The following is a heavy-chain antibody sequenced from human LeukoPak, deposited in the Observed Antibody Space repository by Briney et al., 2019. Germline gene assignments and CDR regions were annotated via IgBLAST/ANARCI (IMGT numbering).Heavy chain of an antibody. V-gene: IGHV3-20*03. CDR2: INWTGGST. D-gene: IGHD2-21*01. Sequence: PVGSLSLSPAASGVTFYDVVMSWARHAPGKGRGWGSGINWTGGSTGSADSVKGRFTISRDNATNSLYLQMYSLRADDTALYYCARDWVVILRNAFDIWGQGTMVTVSS. J-gene: IGHJ3*02. CDR1: GVTFYDVV. CDR3: ARDWVVILRNAFDI.